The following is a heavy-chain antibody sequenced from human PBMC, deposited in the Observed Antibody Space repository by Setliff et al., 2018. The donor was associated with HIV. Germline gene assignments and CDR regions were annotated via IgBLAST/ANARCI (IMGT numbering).Heavy chain of an antibody. J-gene: IGHJ6*03. V-gene: IGHV1-69*13. CDR2: IIPIFGTT. CDR3: ARAVVPTYYYDYYYMDV. Sequence: WASVKVSCKASGGRFSNYGISWVRQAPGQGLEWMGGIIPIFGTTNYAQMFQGRVTMTADESTSTAYMELSSLRSEDTAVYYCARAVVPTYYYDYYYMDVWGKGTTVTVSS. CDR1: GGRFSNYG. D-gene: IGHD2-15*01.